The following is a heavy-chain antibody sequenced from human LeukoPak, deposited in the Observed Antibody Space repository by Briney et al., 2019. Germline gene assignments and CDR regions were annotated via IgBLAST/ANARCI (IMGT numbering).Heavy chain of an antibody. J-gene: IGHJ3*02. CDR1: RFTFIDYY. CDR2: INHSGST. CDR3: ARARAI. V-gene: IGHV4-34*01. Sequence: WGSLRLSCAASRFTFIDYYMSWVRQAPGKGLEWIGEINHSGSTNYNPSLKSRVTISVGTSKNQFSLKLSSVTAADTAVCYCARARAIWGQGTMVTVSS.